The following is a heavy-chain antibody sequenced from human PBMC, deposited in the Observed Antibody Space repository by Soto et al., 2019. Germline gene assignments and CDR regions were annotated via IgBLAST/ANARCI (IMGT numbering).Heavy chain of an antibody. Sequence: EVQLVESGGGLVQPGRSLRLSCATSGFTFDDYAMHWVRPAPGKGLELVSGISWNSGSIGYADSVKGRFTISRDNAKNSLYLQMNSLRPEDTSLYYCAKESREYSISEGTYYFDYWGEGTQVTVSS. CDR2: ISWNSGSI. D-gene: IGHD6-6*01. CDR1: GFTFDDYA. CDR3: AKESREYSISEGTYYFDY. J-gene: IGHJ4*02. V-gene: IGHV3-9*01.